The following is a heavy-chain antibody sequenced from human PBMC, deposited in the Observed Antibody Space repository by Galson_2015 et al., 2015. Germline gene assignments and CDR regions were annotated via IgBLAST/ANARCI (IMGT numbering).Heavy chain of an antibody. V-gene: IGHV3-21*01. J-gene: IGHJ4*02. CDR2: ISSSSSYI. Sequence: SLRLSCAASGFTFSSYSMNWVRQAPGKGLEWVSSISSSSSYIYYADSVRGRFTVSRDNAKNSLYLQMNSLRAEDTAVYYCARDGTVTYDYWGQGILVTVSS. CDR3: ARDGTVTYDY. CDR1: GFTFSSYS. D-gene: IGHD4-11*01.